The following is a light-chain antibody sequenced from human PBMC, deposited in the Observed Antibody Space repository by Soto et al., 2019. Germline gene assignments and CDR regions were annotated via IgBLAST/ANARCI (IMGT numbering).Light chain of an antibody. CDR3: QKYDSAPWT. CDR1: QGIGNS. Sequence: IQMTQSPSSLSASVGDRVIITCRASQGIGNSLAWHQQKAGRVPKLLMHSASTLLSGVPSRFSGSGSGTDFTLTISSLQPEDVATYYCQKYDSAPWTFGQGTKVDIK. V-gene: IGKV1-27*01. J-gene: IGKJ1*01. CDR2: SAS.